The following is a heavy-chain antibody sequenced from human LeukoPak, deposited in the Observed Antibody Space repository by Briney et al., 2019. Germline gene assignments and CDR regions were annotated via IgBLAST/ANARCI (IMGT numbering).Heavy chain of an antibody. CDR3: ARDRPNGYHDY. J-gene: IGHJ4*02. V-gene: IGHV4-38-2*02. Sequence: SETLSLTCTVSGYSITSGYYWGWIRQSPGKGLEWIGSINHSGSTYYNPSLKSRVTISVDTSNNHFSLKLNSVTAADTAVYYCARDRPNGYHDYWGQGTLVTVFS. D-gene: IGHD3-22*01. CDR2: INHSGST. CDR1: GYSITSGYY.